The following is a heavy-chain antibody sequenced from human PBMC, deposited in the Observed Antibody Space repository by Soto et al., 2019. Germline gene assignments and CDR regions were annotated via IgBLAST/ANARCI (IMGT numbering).Heavy chain of an antibody. V-gene: IGHV2-5*02. J-gene: IGHJ4*02. CDR3: AHRRFRGDFDY. CDR2: LYWDDDK. Sequence: QITLKESGPTLVRPTQTLTLTCTYSGFSLSTSGMGVAWIRQPPGKALEWLALLYWDDDKHYNPSLKNRLTIPKDTSENQVVLTMTNMDPVDTATYYCAHRRFRGDFDYWGRGTLVTVSS. D-gene: IGHD2-21*01. CDR1: GFSLSTSGMG.